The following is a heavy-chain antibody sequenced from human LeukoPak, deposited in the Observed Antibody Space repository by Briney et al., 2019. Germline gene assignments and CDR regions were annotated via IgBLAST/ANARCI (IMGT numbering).Heavy chain of an antibody. CDR3: ARAISDSTGYYAYYFDS. J-gene: IGHJ4*02. D-gene: IGHD3-22*01. CDR1: GYTFTGYY. CDR2: INPTGDST. V-gene: IGHV1-46*01. Sequence: GASVKVSCKASGYTFTGYYMHWVRQAPGQGLEWMGLINPTGDSTGYAQKFQGRVTMTRDMSTSTDYLELSSLRSEDTAIYYCARAISDSTGYYAYYFDSWGQGTLVTVSS.